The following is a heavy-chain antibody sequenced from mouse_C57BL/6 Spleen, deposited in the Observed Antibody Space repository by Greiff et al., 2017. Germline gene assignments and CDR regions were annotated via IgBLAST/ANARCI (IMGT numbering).Heavy chain of an antibody. J-gene: IGHJ4*01. V-gene: IGHV1-52*01. CDR3: ARDPYYGGSLYCAWGY. D-gene: IGHD1-1*01. CDR1: GYTFTSYW. Sequence: VQLQQPGAELVRPGSSVKLSCKASGYTFTSYWMHWVKQRPIQGLEWIGNIDPSDSETHYNQKFKDKATLTVDKSSSTAYMQLSILTSEDSAVYYCARDPYYGGSLYCAWGYWGQGASVTVSS. CDR2: IDPSDSET.